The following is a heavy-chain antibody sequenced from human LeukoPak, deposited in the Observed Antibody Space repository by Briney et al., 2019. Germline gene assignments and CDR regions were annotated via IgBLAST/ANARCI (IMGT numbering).Heavy chain of an antibody. V-gene: IGHV1-46*01. Sequence: ASVKVSCKASGYTLTSYYMHWVRQAPGQGLERMGIINPSGGSTSYAQKFQGRVTMTRDTSTSTVYMELSSLRSEDTAVYYCARPMTTVETRRRDWYFDLWGRGTLVTVSS. CDR3: ARPMTTVETRRRDWYFDL. CDR2: INPSGGST. D-gene: IGHD4-23*01. J-gene: IGHJ2*01. CDR1: GYTLTSYY.